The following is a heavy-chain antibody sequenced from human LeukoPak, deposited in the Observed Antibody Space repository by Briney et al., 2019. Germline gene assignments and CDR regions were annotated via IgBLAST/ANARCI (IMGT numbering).Heavy chain of an antibody. V-gene: IGHV1-69-2*01. CDR3: VIMSHTVVPTARIYYYMDI. D-gene: IGHD1-1*01. Sequence: ASVKISCKVSGYTFTDYYMHWVQQAPGKGLEWMGLVDPEDGETIYAEKFQGRVTITADTSTDTAYMELSSLRSEDTAIYYCVIMSHTVVPTARIYYYMDIWGTGTTVIVSS. CDR2: VDPEDGET. J-gene: IGHJ6*03. CDR1: GYTFTDYY.